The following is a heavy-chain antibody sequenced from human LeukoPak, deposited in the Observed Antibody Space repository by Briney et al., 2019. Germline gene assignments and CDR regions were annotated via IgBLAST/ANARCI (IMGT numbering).Heavy chain of an antibody. D-gene: IGHD3-10*01. CDR1: GGSISSYY. Sequence: SETLSLTCTVSGGSISSYYWSWIRQPPGKGPEWIGYIYYSGSTNYNPSLKSRVTISVDTSKNQFSLKLSSVTAADTAVYYCARGSGVLLWFGELSYWGQGTLVTVSS. CDR2: IYYSGST. CDR3: ARGSGVLLWFGELSY. V-gene: IGHV4-59*01. J-gene: IGHJ4*02.